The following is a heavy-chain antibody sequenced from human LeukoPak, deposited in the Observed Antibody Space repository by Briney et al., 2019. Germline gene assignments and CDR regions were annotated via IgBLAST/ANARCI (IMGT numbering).Heavy chain of an antibody. CDR2: IYYSGST. CDR1: GGSINSGGSY. D-gene: IGHD5-18*01. CDR3: ARDVPRGYSYGAFDY. V-gene: IGHV4-31*03. Sequence: KTSETLSLTCTVSGGSINSGGSYWSRIRQHPGKGLEWIGYIYYSGSTYYNPSLKSRVTISVDTSKNQFSLKLSSVTAADTAVYYCARDVPRGYSYGAFDYWGQGTLVTVSS. J-gene: IGHJ4*02.